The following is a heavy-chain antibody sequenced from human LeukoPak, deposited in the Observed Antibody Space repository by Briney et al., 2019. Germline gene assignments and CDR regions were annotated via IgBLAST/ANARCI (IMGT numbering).Heavy chain of an antibody. J-gene: IGHJ4*02. V-gene: IGHV4-61*01. D-gene: IGHD5-24*01. CDR2: IYYSGST. Sequence: SETLSLTCTVSGGSVSSGSYYWSWIRQPPGKGLEWIGYIYYSGSTNYNPSLKSRVTISVDTSKNQFSLKLSPVTAADTAVYYCARAEVEMDYFDYWGQGTLVTVSS. CDR3: ARAEVEMDYFDY. CDR1: GGSVSSGSYY.